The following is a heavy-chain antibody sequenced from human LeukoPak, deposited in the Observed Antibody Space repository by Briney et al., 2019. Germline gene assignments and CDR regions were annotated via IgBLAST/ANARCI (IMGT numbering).Heavy chain of an antibody. D-gene: IGHD3-22*01. CDR2: ISSSSSTI. J-gene: IGHJ4*02. CDR3: ARAAYYYDSSGYYWTYYFDY. CDR1: GFTFSSYS. Sequence: SGGSLRLSCAASGFTFSSYSMNWVRQAPGKGLEWISYISSSSSTIYYADSVKGRFTISRDNAKNSLYLQMNSLRAEDTAVYYCARAAYYYDSSGYYWTYYFDYWGQGTLVTVSS. V-gene: IGHV3-48*04.